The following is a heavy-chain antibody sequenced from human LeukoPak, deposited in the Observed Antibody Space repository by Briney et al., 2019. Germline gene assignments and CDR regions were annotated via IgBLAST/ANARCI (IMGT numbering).Heavy chain of an antibody. D-gene: IGHD6-13*01. Sequence: SETLSLTCTVSGGSLSSYYWSWIRQPPEKGLEWIGYIFDSGSTNYNPSLKSRVTISVDTSKNQFSLKLSSVTAADTAVYYCARDFAGPRNWFDPWGQGTLVTVSS. V-gene: IGHV4-59*01. CDR2: IFDSGST. J-gene: IGHJ5*02. CDR3: ARDFAGPRNWFDP. CDR1: GGSLSSYY.